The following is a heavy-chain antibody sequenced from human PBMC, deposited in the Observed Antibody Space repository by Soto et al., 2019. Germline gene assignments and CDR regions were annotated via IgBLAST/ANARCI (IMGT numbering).Heavy chain of an antibody. V-gene: IGHV3-9*01. Sequence: GGSLRLSCAASGFTFDDYAMHWVRQAPGKGLEWVSGISWNSGSIGYADSVKGRFTISRDNAKNSLYLQMNSLRAEDTALYYCAKSSSIAARLDYWGQGTLVTVS. D-gene: IGHD6-6*01. CDR1: GFTFDDYA. CDR3: AKSSSIAARLDY. J-gene: IGHJ4*02. CDR2: ISWNSGSI.